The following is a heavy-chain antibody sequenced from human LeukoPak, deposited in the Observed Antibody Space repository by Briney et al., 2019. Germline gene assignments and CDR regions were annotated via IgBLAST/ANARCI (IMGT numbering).Heavy chain of an antibody. V-gene: IGHV3-74*01. CDR1: GFRLRSYW. CDR3: ATGYSSGWYFYFQH. D-gene: IGHD6-19*01. J-gene: IGHJ1*01. Sequence: PGGSLRLSCVVSGFRLRSYWMHWVRQGPGKGLVWVAGINSDGSRTIYADSVKGRITISRDNAKNSLSLRMNSLSAEDTAVYYCATGYSSGWYFYFQHWGQGSLVSVSS. CDR2: INSDGSRT.